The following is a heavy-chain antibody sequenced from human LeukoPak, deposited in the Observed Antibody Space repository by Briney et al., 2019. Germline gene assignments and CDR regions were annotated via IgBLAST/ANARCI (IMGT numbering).Heavy chain of an antibody. CDR2: INPNSGGT. D-gene: IGHD3-10*01. CDR3: ARAPLWFGEFGFDP. V-gene: IGHV1-2*02. J-gene: IGHJ5*02. Sequence: ASVKVSCKASGYTFTGYYMHWVRQAPGQGLERMGWINPNSGGTNYAQKFQGRVTMTRDTSISTAYMELSRLRSDDTAVYYCARAPLWFGEFGFDPWGQGTLVTVSS. CDR1: GYTFTGYY.